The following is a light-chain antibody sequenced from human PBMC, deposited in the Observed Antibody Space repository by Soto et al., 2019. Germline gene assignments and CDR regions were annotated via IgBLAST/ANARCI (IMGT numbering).Light chain of an antibody. CDR1: QGISNN. Sequence: DIQMTQSPSSLSASVGDRVTITCRARQGISNNLAWYQQKPGKVPKLLIYAASTLQSGVPSRFSGSGSGTDFTLTISSLQPEDVATYYCQKYNSVPITFGQGTRLEIK. V-gene: IGKV1-27*01. CDR3: QKYNSVPIT. CDR2: AAS. J-gene: IGKJ5*01.